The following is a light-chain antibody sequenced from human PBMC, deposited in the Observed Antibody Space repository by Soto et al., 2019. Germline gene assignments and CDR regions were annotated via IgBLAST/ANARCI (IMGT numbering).Light chain of an antibody. V-gene: IGKV3-20*01. CDR3: QRYGSSPPYT. CDR2: GAS. J-gene: IGKJ2*01. Sequence: ETVLTQSPGTLSLSPGERATLSCRASQSVSSSYLAWYQQKPGQAPRLLIYGASNRATGIPDRFSGSGSGTDFTLTISRLEPEDFAVYYCQRYGSSPPYTFGQGTKLEIK. CDR1: QSVSSSY.